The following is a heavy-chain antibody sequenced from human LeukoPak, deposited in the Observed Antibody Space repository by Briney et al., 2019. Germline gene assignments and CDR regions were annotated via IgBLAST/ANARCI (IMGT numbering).Heavy chain of an antibody. Sequence: GASLRLSCAASGFTFSNYAMSWVRQAPGKGLEWVSTISGSGGSTYYSDSVKGRFTISRDNSKNTLYLQMNSLRAEDTAVYYCAKDLNDYGGNSGRLDYWGQGTLVTVSS. CDR2: ISGSGGST. D-gene: IGHD4-23*01. CDR3: AKDLNDYGGNSGRLDY. CDR1: GFTFSNYA. J-gene: IGHJ4*02. V-gene: IGHV3-23*01.